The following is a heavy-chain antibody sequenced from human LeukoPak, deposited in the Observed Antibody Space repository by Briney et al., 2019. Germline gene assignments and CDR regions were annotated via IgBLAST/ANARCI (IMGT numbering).Heavy chain of an antibody. CDR3: ARLSPEDAFDI. Sequence: SETLSLTCTVSGGSISSYYWGWIRQPPGKGLEWIGSIYYSGSTYYNPSLKSRVTISVDTSKNQFSLKLSSVTAADTAVYYCARLSPEDAFDIWGQGTMVTVSS. CDR1: GGSISSYY. V-gene: IGHV4-39*01. CDR2: IYYSGST. D-gene: IGHD1-14*01. J-gene: IGHJ3*02.